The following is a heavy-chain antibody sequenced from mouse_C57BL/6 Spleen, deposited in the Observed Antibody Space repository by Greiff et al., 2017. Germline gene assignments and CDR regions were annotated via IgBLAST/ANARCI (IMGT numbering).Heavy chain of an antibody. CDR1: GFTFSSYG. J-gene: IGHJ2*01. CDR3: ARHSNSLDY. D-gene: IGHD2-5*01. Sequence: EVKLVESGGDLVKPGGSLKLSCAASGFTFSSYGMSWVRQTPDKRLEWVATISSGGSYTYYPDSVKGRFTISRDNAKNTLYLQMSSLKSEDTAMYYCARHSNSLDYWGQGTTLTVSS. CDR2: ISSGGSYT. V-gene: IGHV5-6*01.